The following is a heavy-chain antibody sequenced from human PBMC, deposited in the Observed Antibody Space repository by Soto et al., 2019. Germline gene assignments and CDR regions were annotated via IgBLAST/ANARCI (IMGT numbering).Heavy chain of an antibody. CDR3: ARGSGSWYYFYMDV. J-gene: IGHJ6*03. V-gene: IGHV3-66*01. D-gene: IGHD6-6*01. CDR1: GFTVSTNY. Sequence: GGSLRLSCAASGFTVSTNYMTWVHQAPGKGLEWVLVIYSDGRAYYADSVKGRFTISRDNSKNTLYLQMNSLRAEDTAVYYCARGSGSWYYFYMDVWGKGTTVTVSS. CDR2: IYSDGRA.